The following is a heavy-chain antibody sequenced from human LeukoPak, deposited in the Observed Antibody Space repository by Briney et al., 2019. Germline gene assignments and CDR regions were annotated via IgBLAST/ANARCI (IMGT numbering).Heavy chain of an antibody. CDR1: TFIFSGYS. CDR2: ISETSSYT. Sequence: GGSLRLSCAASTFIFSGYSMNWVRQAPGKGLEWVSYISETSSYTYYADSVKGRFTISRDNAKNSLYLQMNSLRADDTAIYYCARDSGDTAMDYFDYWGQGTLVTVSS. V-gene: IGHV3-21*06. J-gene: IGHJ4*02. D-gene: IGHD5-18*01. CDR3: ARDSGDTAMDYFDY.